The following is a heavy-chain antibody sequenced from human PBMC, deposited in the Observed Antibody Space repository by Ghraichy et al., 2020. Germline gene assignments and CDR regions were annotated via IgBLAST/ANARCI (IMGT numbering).Heavy chain of an antibody. D-gene: IGHD4-23*01. V-gene: IGHV3-48*02. J-gene: IGHJ6*02. Sequence: SCVGSGFTFSGYSMNWVRQSPGKGLEWVSYITSSSRTTSYADSVKGRFTISRDNAQNSLYLQMNSLRDEDTAVYYCARGSRVVRFYYYDGMDVWGQGTTVTVSS. CDR1: GFTFSGYS. CDR3: ARGSRVVRFYYYDGMDV. CDR2: ITSSSRTT.